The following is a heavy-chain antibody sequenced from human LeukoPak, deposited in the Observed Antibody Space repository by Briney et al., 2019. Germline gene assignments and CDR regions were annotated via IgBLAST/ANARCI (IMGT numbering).Heavy chain of an antibody. CDR1: GYTSTSYY. D-gene: IGHD3-3*01. V-gene: IGHV1-46*03. J-gene: IGHJ5*02. CDR3: ARDGRVHYDFWSGYYRDEVWFDP. CDR2: INPSGGST. Sequence: ASVKASCKASGYTSTSYYMHWVRQPPGQGLEWMGIINPSGGSTSYAQKFQGRVTMTRDTSTSTVYMELSSLRSEDTAVHYCARDGRVHYDFWSGYYRDEVWFDPWGQGTLVTVSS.